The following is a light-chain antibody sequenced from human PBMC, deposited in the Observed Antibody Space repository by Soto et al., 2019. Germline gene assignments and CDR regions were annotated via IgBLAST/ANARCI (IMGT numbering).Light chain of an antibody. CDR1: KNDIGLYDF. CDR3: KSYAGSNTYV. Sequence: QSVLTQHPSASGSPGQSVTISCTGAKNDIGLYDFVSWYQHHPGKAPRLIIYEVVQRPSGVPDRFSGSKSGNTASLTVSGLQAADEADYFCKSYAGSNTYVFGSGTKATVL. J-gene: IGLJ1*01. CDR2: EVV. V-gene: IGLV2-8*01.